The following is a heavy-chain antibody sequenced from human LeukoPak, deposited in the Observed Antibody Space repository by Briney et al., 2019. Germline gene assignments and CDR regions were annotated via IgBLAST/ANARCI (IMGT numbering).Heavy chain of an antibody. CDR3: ARELATTHFDY. V-gene: IGHV3-48*04. CDR2: ISSSGSTI. Sequence: PGGSLRFSCAASGFTFSSYSMNWVRQAPGKGLEWVSYISSSGSTIYYADSVKGRFTISRDNAKNSLYLQMNSLRAEDAAVYYCARELATTHFDYWGQGTLVTVSS. J-gene: IGHJ4*02. CDR1: GFTFSSYS. D-gene: IGHD5-12*01.